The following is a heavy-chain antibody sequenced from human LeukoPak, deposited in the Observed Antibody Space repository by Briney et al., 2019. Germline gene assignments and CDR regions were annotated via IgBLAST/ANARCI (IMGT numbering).Heavy chain of an antibody. CDR3: ARDTRHRYCSSTSCYRGWLDP. V-gene: IGHV1-69*13. CDR1: GGTFSSYV. CDR2: IIPIFGTA. Sequence: SVKVSCKASGGTFSSYVINWVRQAPGQGLEWMGGIIPIFGTANYAQKFQGRVTITADESTRTAYMELSSLRSEDTAVYYCARDTRHRYCSSTSCYRGWLDPWGQGTLVTVSS. D-gene: IGHD2-2*01. J-gene: IGHJ5*02.